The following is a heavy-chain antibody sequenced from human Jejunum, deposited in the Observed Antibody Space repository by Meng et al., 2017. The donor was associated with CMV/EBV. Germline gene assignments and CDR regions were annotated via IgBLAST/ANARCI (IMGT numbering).Heavy chain of an antibody. V-gene: IGHV1-2*02. J-gene: IGHJ4*02. CDR1: RSHFTGRN. CDR2: IGAISGGT. Sequence: QVLQTESEITQHGPSVKVSCKSIRSHFTGRNIEWGRRGTGQVLEWMGWIGAISGGTNYAQKFQGRLTMTTDTSISTVYMELNRLRSDDTAVYFCARDGISGVFFFDYWGQGTLVTVSS. D-gene: IGHD2-8*02. CDR3: ARDGISGVFFFDY.